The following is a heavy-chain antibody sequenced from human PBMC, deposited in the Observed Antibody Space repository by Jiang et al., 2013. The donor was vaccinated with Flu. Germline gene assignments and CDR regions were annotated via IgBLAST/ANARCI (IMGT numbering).Heavy chain of an antibody. J-gene: IGHJ3*02. CDR2: ITAGGGDI. Sequence: QLLESGGGFVQPGGSLRLSCAASGFAFNKFAMMWVRQAPGKGPEFVSAITAGGGDIQYADSVRGRFTISRDNSKGTLYLQMGSLRAEDTALYYCARDPNGDYVGAFDMWGQGTMVTVSS. V-gene: IGHV3-23*01. D-gene: IGHD2-21*02. CDR1: GFAFNKFA. CDR3: ARDPNGDYVGAFDM.